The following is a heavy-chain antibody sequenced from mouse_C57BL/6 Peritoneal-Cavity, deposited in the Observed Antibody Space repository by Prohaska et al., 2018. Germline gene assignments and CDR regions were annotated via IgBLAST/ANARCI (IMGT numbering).Heavy chain of an antibody. CDR2: INSDGSAI. D-gene: IGHD2-1*01. Sequence: EVQLLETGGGLVQPGGSRGLSCEGSGFTFSGSWMSWVRQTPGKTLEWIGDINSDGSAINYAPSIKDRFTIFRDNDKSTLYLKMSNVRSEDTATYFCMRYGNYWYFDVWGTGTTVTVSS. CDR1: GFTFSGSW. V-gene: IGHV11-2*01. J-gene: IGHJ1*03. CDR3: MRYGNYWYFDV.